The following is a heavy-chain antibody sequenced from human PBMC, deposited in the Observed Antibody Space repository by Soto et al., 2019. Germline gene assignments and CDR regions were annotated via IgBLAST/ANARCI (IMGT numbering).Heavy chain of an antibody. CDR2: ISYDGSNK. V-gene: IGHV3-30*18. Sequence: QVQLVESGGGVVQPGRSLRLSCAASGFTFSSYGMHWVRQAPGKGLEGVAVISYDGSNKYYADSVKGRFTISRDNSKNTLYLQMNSLRAEDTAVYYCAKDSSSWYKTYYYYYGMDVWGQGTTVTVSS. D-gene: IGHD6-13*01. CDR1: GFTFSSYG. CDR3: AKDSSSWYKTYYYYYGMDV. J-gene: IGHJ6*02.